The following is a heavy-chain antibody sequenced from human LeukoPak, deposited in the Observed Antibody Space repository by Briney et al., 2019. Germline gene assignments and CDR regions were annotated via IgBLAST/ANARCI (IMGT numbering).Heavy chain of an antibody. CDR1: GFTFSSYA. J-gene: IGHJ4*02. D-gene: IGHD6-13*01. Sequence: GRSLRLSCAASGFTFSSYAMHSVRQAPGKWLEWVAVISYDGSNKYSADSVKGRFTISRENSKNTLYLQMNSLRAEDTAVYYCAREGIAAAGKRVEGFDYWGQGTLVTVSS. V-gene: IGHV3-30*04. CDR2: ISYDGSNK. CDR3: AREGIAAAGKRVEGFDY.